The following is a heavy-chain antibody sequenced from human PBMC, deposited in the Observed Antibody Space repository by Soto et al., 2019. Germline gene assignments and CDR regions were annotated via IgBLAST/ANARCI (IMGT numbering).Heavy chain of an antibody. V-gene: IGHV1-2*02. CDR2: INPNSGGT. CDR1: GYSFTGYY. CDR3: ARGILLWFGESYDAFDI. J-gene: IGHJ3*02. Sequence: GASVKVSCKASGYSFTGYYMHWVRQAPGQGLEWMGWINPNSGGTNYAQKFQGRVTMTRDTSISTAYMELSSLRSEDTAVYYCARGILLWFGESYDAFDIWGQGTMVTVSS. D-gene: IGHD3-10*01.